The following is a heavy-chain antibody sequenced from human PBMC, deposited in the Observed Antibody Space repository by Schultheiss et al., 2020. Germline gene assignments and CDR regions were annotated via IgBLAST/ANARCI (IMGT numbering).Heavy chain of an antibody. CDR3: AKDTRSIAVAGTSYAFDI. Sequence: GGSLRLSCAASGFTFSSYGMHWVRQAPGKGLEWVAVISYDGSNKYYADSVKGRFTISRDNSKNTLYLQMNSLRAEDTAVYYCAKDTRSIAVAGTSYAFDIWGQGTMVTGS. CDR2: ISYDGSNK. J-gene: IGHJ3*02. V-gene: IGHV3-30*18. D-gene: IGHD6-19*01. CDR1: GFTFSSYG.